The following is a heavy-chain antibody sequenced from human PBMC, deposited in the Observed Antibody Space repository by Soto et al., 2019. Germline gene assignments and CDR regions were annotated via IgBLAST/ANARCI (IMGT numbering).Heavy chain of an antibody. CDR2: IIPILVIA. V-gene: IGHV1-69*02. CDR3: AVRYSSSSLDYYYGMDV. Sequence: GASVKVSCKASGGTFSSYTISWVRQAPGQGLEWMGRIIPILVIANYAQKFQGRVTITADKSTSTAYMELSSLRSDDTAVYYCAVRYSSSSLDYYYGMDVWGQGTTVTVSS. CDR1: GGTFSSYT. D-gene: IGHD6-6*01. J-gene: IGHJ6*02.